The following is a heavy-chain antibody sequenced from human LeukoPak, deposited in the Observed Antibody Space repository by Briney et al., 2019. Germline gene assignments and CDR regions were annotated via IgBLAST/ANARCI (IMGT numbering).Heavy chain of an antibody. CDR1: GGTFSSYA. Sequence: GSSVKVSCKASGGTFSSYAISWVRQAPGQGLEWMGRIIPILGIANYAQKFQGRVTITADKSTSTAYMELSSLRSEDTAVYYCARAPWPPRYFEDYWGQGTLVTVSS. J-gene: IGHJ4*02. CDR2: IIPILGIA. CDR3: ARAPWPPRYFEDY. D-gene: IGHD3-9*01. V-gene: IGHV1-69*04.